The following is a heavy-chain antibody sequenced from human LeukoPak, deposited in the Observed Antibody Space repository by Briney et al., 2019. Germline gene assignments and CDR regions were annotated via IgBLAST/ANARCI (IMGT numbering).Heavy chain of an antibody. D-gene: IGHD1-1*01. Sequence: TGGSLRLSCAASGFTFSNYAMHWVRQAPGKGLEWLAIISYHGSNKYYADSVKGRFTISRDNSKNTLYVQMNGLRVDDTAVYYCARDRLDGNNWNDCDYWGQGTLVTVSP. CDR3: ARDRLDGNNWNDCDY. CDR2: ISYHGSNK. CDR1: GFTFSNYA. J-gene: IGHJ4*02. V-gene: IGHV3-30-3*01.